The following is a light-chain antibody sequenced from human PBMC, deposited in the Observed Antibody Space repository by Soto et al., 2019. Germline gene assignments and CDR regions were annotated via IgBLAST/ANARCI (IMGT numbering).Light chain of an antibody. V-gene: IGKV3-15*01. J-gene: IGKJ1*01. Sequence: EIVMAQSPATLSVSPGEIAILSFRASQSISINLAWYQQKPGQAPRLLIYAASNRATGVPSRFSGSGSGTEFTLTISSLQPDDFATYYCQHYNSYSEAFGQGTKVDI. CDR3: QHYNSYSEA. CDR1: QSISIN. CDR2: AAS.